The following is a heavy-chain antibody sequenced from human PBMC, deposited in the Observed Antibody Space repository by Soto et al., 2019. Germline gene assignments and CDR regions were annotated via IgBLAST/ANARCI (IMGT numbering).Heavy chain of an antibody. Sequence: GGSLRLSCAASGFTFSDYYLSWIRQAPGKGLEWVSYISSSGSYTNYADSVKGRFTISRDNAENSLFLQMNRLRAEDTGVYYCATEHFGSGINNWGQGTQVTVSS. CDR2: ISSSGSYT. D-gene: IGHD3-10*01. CDR3: ATEHFGSGINN. V-gene: IGHV3-11*06. CDR1: GFTFSDYY. J-gene: IGHJ4*02.